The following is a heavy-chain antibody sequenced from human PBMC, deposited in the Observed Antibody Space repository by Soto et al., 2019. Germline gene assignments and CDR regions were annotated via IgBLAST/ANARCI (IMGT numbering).Heavy chain of an antibody. Sequence: GGSLRLSCAASAASGFTFSSYTMNWVRQAPGKGLEWVSSISSSSTYIYYADSLKGRFTVSRDNTRNSLYLQMNSLRDEDTAVYYCARDQLYYDILTGRYHHYYYGMDVWGQGTTVTVSS. D-gene: IGHD3-9*01. V-gene: IGHV3-21*01. CDR1: GFTFSSYT. CDR2: ISSSSTYI. CDR3: ARDQLYYDILTGRYHHYYYGMDV. J-gene: IGHJ6*02.